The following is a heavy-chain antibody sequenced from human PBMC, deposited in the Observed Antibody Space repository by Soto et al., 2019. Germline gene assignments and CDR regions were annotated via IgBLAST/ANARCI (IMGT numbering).Heavy chain of an antibody. V-gene: IGHV3-23*01. Sequence: GGSLRLSCAASGFTFSSYAMSWVRQAPGKGLEGLEWVSAINSTGGGPYYADSVKGRFTISRDNSKNTLYLQMNSLRADDTALYYCVRDQRGSLNDFWGQGTLVTVSS. CDR3: VRDQRGSLNDF. J-gene: IGHJ4*02. CDR1: GFTFSSYA. D-gene: IGHD3-10*01. CDR2: INSTGGGP.